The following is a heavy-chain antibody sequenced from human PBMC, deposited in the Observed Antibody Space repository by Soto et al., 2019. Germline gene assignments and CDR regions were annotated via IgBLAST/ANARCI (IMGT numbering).Heavy chain of an antibody. CDR2: IYYSGST. Sequence: QLQLQESGPGLVKSSETLSLTCTVSGGSISSRSYYWGWIRQPPGKGLEWIGSIYYSGSTYYNPSLKSRVTIYIDTSKNQFSLKVRSVTAADTAVYYCASSIAARPTKPWIDYWVQGTLVTVSS. V-gene: IGHV4-39*01. J-gene: IGHJ4*02. D-gene: IGHD6-6*01. CDR3: ASSIAARPTKPWIDY. CDR1: GGSISSRSYY.